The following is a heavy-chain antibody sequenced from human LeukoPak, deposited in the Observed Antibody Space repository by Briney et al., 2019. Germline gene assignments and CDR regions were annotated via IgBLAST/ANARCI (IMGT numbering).Heavy chain of an antibody. D-gene: IGHD6-6*01. CDR3: ARDNEVAARSFDY. J-gene: IGHJ4*02. CDR1: ELMFSSYA. V-gene: IGHV4-4*07. CDR2: IYTSGSN. Sequence: PGGSLRLSCAASELMFSSYAMSWVRQAPGKGLEWIGRIYTSGSNNYNPSLKSRVTMSVDTSKNQFSLKLSSVTAADTAMYYCARDNEVAARSFDYWGQGTLVTVSS.